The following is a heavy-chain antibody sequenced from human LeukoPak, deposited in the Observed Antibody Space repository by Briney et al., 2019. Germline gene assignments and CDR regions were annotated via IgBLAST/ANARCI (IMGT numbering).Heavy chain of an antibody. CDR2: ITWNSGSI. Sequence: QAGGSLRLSGEPSGFTVVVIAMHGVGKAPGKGLDGVSGITWNSGSIGYADSVKGRFTISRDNAKNSLYLQMNSLRAEDTALYYCAKVIFGDYYGMDVWGQGTTVTVSS. J-gene: IGHJ6*02. D-gene: IGHD3/OR15-3a*01. CDR1: GFTVVVIA. CDR3: AKVIFGDYYGMDV. V-gene: IGHV3-9*01.